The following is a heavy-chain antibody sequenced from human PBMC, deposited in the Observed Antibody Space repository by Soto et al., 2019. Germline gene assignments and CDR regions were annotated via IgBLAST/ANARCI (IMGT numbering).Heavy chain of an antibody. Sequence: GESLKISCKGSGYSFTSYWIGWVRQMPGKGLEWMGIIYPGDSGTRYSPSFQGQVTISADKSISTAYLQWSSLKASDTAMYYCARLRLGYWSGGSCYYHGMDVWGQGTTVTVSS. J-gene: IGHJ6*02. CDR1: GYSFTSYW. CDR2: IYPGDSGT. CDR3: ARLRLGYWSGGSCYYHGMDV. V-gene: IGHV5-51*01. D-gene: IGHD2-15*01.